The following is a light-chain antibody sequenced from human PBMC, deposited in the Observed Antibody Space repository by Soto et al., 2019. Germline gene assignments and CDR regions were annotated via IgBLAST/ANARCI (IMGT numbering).Light chain of an antibody. CDR2: SNY. Sequence: QSVLTQPPSATGTPGQRVTMSCSGSSSTFGSNYVYWYQQFPGTAPKLLIYSNYQRPSGVPDRFTGSKSGTSASLAISGLRSEDEAEYYCAAWDDNSWVFGGGTKLTVL. V-gene: IGLV1-47*02. J-gene: IGLJ3*02. CDR1: SSTFGSNY. CDR3: AAWDDNSWV.